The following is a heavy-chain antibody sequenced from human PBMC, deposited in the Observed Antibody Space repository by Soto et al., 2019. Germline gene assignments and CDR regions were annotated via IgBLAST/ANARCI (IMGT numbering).Heavy chain of an antibody. J-gene: IGHJ4*02. CDR2: IGTAGDT. D-gene: IGHD3-10*01. CDR1: GFTFSSYD. CDR3: ARAYGSGSYKRPFDY. V-gene: IGHV3-13*01. Sequence: VQLVESGGGLVQPGGSLRLSCAASGFTFSSYDMHWVRQATGKGLEWVSAIGTAGDTYYPGSVKGRFTISRENAKNSLYLQMNSLRAEDTAVYYCARAYGSGSYKRPFDYWGQGTLVTVSS.